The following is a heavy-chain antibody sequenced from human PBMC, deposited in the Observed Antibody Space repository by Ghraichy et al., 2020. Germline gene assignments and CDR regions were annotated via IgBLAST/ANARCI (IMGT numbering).Heavy chain of an antibody. CDR3: ARAERFLEWSYYYYYMDV. V-gene: IGHV4-59*01. J-gene: IGHJ6*03. CDR1: GGSISSYY. CDR2: IYYSGST. Sequence: SETLSLTCTVSGGSISSYYWSWIRQPPGKGLEWIGYIYYSGSTNYNPSLKSRVTISVDTSKNQFSLKLSSVTAADTVVYYCARAERFLEWSYYYYYMDVWGKGTTVTVSS. D-gene: IGHD3-3*01.